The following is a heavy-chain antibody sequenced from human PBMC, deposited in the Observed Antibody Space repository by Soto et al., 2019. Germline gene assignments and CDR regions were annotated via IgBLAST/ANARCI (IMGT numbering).Heavy chain of an antibody. Sequence: SETLSLTCTVSGGSISSGDYYWSWIRQPPGKGLEWIGYIYYSGSTYYNPSLKSRVTISVGTSKNQFSLKLSSVTAADTAVYYCARDRPYDRGAFDIWGQGTMVTVSS. J-gene: IGHJ3*02. D-gene: IGHD3-22*01. CDR1: GGSISSGDYY. V-gene: IGHV4-30-4*01. CDR2: IYYSGST. CDR3: ARDRPYDRGAFDI.